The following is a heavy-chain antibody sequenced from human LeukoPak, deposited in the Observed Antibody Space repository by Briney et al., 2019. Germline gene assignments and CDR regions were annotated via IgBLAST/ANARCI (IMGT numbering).Heavy chain of an antibody. CDR3: AREVYYYGSDGYYYYYYYMDV. CDR1: GVSISSYY. Sequence: SETLSLTCTVSGVSISSYYWSWIRQPPGKGLEWIGRIYTSGSTNYNPSLKSRVTISVDTSKNQFSLKLSSVTAADTAVYYCAREVYYYGSDGYYYYYYYMDVWGKGTTVTISS. CDR2: IYTSGST. J-gene: IGHJ6*03. D-gene: IGHD3-10*01. V-gene: IGHV4-4*08.